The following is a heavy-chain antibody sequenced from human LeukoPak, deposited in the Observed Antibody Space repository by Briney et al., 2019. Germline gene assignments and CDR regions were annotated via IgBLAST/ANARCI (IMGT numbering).Heavy chain of an antibody. CDR2: FDPEDGET. CDR1: GYTLTDLS. V-gene: IGHV1-24*01. J-gene: IGHJ4*02. D-gene: IGHD5-18*01. CDR3: ATGVMVTSFDY. Sequence: ASVKVSCKVSGYTLTDLSMHWVRQAPGKGLEWMGGFDPEDGETIYAQKFQGRVAMTEDTSTDTAFLELSSLRSEDTAVYYCATGVMVTSFDYWGQGTPVTVSS.